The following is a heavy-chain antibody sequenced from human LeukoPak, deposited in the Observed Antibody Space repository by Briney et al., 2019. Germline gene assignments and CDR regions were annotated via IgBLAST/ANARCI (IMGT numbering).Heavy chain of an antibody. D-gene: IGHD6-19*01. V-gene: IGHV1-18*04. CDR2: ISGYNGNT. Sequence: ASVKVSCKASGYTFTSYYMHWVRQAPGQGLEWMGWISGYNGNTNYAQKLQGRVTMTTDTSTSTAYMELRSLRSDDTAVYYCARDLKRGYSSGRYSWGTGSSNDYWGQGTLVTVSS. CDR1: GYTFTSYY. CDR3: ARDLKRGYSSGRYSWGTGSSNDY. J-gene: IGHJ4*02.